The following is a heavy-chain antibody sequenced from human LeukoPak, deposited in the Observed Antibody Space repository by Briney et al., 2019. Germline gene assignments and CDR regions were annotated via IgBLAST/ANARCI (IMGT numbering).Heavy chain of an antibody. CDR1: GGTFNSYA. V-gene: IGHV1-69*13. J-gene: IGHJ5*02. CDR3: ATSMVRGVIGWFDP. Sequence: SVKVSCKASGGTFNSYAINWVRQAPGQGLEWMGGIVPIFGSANYAQEFRGRVTITADESTSTAYMELSSQRSEDTAMDYCATSMVRGVIGWFDPWGQGTLVTVSS. CDR2: IVPIFGSA. D-gene: IGHD3-10*01.